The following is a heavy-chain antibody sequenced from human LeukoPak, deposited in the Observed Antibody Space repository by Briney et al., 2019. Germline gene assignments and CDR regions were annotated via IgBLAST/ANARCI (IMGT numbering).Heavy chain of an antibody. CDR2: ISGSGDRT. J-gene: IGHJ5*02. Sequence: GGSLTLSCAASAFTLSGYAMTWVRQAPGKGLEWVSTISGSGDRTHYADSVRGRFTISRDNSENTLHLQMNSLRAEDTAVYYCAKDISGSGSPLYNWFDPWGQGTLVTVSS. CDR1: AFTLSGYA. CDR3: AKDISGSGSPLYNWFDP. V-gene: IGHV3-23*01. D-gene: IGHD3-10*01.